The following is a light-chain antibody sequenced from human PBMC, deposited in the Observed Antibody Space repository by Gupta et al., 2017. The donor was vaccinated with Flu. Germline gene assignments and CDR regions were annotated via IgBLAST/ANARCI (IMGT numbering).Light chain of an antibody. CDR1: NIGGRS. CDR2: DNS. V-gene: IGLV3-21*02. CDR3: QVWDTDTDHVV. J-gene: IGLJ3*02. Sequence: SYVLTQPPSVSVAPGQTAKITCGGHNIGGRSVHWFQRKPGQAPVLVVYDNSDRPSGIPDRLSGSNSGNTATLTITRVEAGDEADYYCQVWDTDTDHVVFGGGTLSDRP.